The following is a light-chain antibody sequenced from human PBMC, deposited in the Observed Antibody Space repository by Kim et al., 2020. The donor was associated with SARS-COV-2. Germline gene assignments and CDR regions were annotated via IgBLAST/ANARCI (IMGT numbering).Light chain of an antibody. CDR2: YDS. J-gene: IGLJ2*01. CDR3: QVWDSTSDHRVV. V-gene: IGLV3-21*04. CDR1: ALRSKG. Sequence: PEQKARITCEGSALRSKGVHWYQQKPGQAPGLVISYDSDRPSGVPERFSGSNYGNTATLSISGVEAGDEADYYCQVWDSTSDHRVVFGGGTQLTVL.